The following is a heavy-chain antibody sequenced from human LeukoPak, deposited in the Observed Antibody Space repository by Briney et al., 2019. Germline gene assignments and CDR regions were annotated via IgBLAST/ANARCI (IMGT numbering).Heavy chain of an antibody. J-gene: IGHJ4*02. V-gene: IGHV4-4*07. D-gene: IGHD2-15*01. CDR2: IYISGST. CDR1: GASINSHY. Sequence: TSSETLSLTCTVSGASINSHYWSWIRQPAGKGLEWIGRIYISGSTNYNSSLQSRVTMSVDTSKNQFSLKLTSVTAADTAVYYCARALNPLPGTYYFDYWGQGTLVTVSS. CDR3: ARALNPLPGTYYFDY.